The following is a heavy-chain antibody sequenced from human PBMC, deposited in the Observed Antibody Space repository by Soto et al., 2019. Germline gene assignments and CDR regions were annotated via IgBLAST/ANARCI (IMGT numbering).Heavy chain of an antibody. J-gene: IGHJ4*02. CDR1: GFTLSSYG. CDR3: AKERYSSSSPDFDY. V-gene: IGHV3-30*18. D-gene: IGHD6-6*01. CDR2: ISYDGSNK. Sequence: GGSLRLSCAASGFTLSSYGMHWVRQAPGKGLEWVAVISYDGSNKYYADSVKGRFTISRDNSKNTLYLQMNSLRAEDTAVYYCAKERYSSSSPDFDYWGQGTLVTVSS.